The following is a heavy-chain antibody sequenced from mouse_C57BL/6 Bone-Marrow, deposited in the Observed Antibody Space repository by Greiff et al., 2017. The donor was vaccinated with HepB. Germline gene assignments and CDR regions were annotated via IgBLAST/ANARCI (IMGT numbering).Heavy chain of an antibody. Sequence: QVQLKESGAELVRPGASVKLSCKASGYTFTDYYINWVKQRPGQGLEWIARIYPGSGNTYYNEKFKGKATLTAEKSSSTAYMQLSSLTSEDSAVYFCGMGLDGYYETDWGQGTLVTVSA. CDR1: GYTFTDYY. CDR3: GMGLDGYYETD. D-gene: IGHD2-3*01. V-gene: IGHV1-76*01. CDR2: IYPGSGNT. J-gene: IGHJ3*01.